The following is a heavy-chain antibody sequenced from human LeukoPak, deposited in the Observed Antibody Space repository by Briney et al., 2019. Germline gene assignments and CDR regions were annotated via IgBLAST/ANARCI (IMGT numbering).Heavy chain of an antibody. J-gene: IGHJ3*02. CDR1: GYTFTSYG. CDR3: ARGTSWVAARDDAFDI. CDR2: ISAYNGNT. Sequence: GASVKVSCKASGYTFTSYGISWVRQAPGQGLEWMGWISAYNGNTNYAQKLQGRVTMTRNTSISTAYMELSSLRSEDTAVYYCARGTSWVAARDDAFDIWGQGTMVTVSS. V-gene: IGHV1-18*01. D-gene: IGHD6-6*01.